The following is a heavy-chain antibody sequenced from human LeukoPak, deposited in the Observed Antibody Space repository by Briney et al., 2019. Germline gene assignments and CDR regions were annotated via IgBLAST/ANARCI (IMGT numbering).Heavy chain of an antibody. V-gene: IGHV3-30*18. Sequence: GGSLRLSCAASGFTFSSYGMHWVRQAPGKGLEWVAVISFDGSNKYYADSVKGRFTISIDNSKNTLYLQMNSLRPEDTAVYYCAKDYYDSSGYPDNFDYWGQGTLVTVSS. CDR1: GFTFSSYG. J-gene: IGHJ4*02. D-gene: IGHD3-22*01. CDR3: AKDYYDSSGYPDNFDY. CDR2: ISFDGSNK.